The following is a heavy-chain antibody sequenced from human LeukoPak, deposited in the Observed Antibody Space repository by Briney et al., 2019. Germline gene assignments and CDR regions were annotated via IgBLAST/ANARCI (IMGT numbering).Heavy chain of an antibody. J-gene: IGHJ6*04. D-gene: IGHD3-10*01. CDR1: GGSISSSSYY. CDR3: ARALYYGSGSGMDV. V-gene: IGHV4-39*07. CDR2: IYCSGST. Sequence: SETLSLTCTVSGGSISSSSYYWGWIRQPPGKGLEWIGSIYCSGSTYYNPSLKSRVTISVDTSKNQFSLKLSSVTAADTAVYYCARALYYGSGSGMDVWGKGTTVTVSS.